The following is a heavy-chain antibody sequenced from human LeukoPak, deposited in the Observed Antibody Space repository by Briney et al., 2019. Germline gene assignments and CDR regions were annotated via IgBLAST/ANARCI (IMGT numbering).Heavy chain of an antibody. CDR3: ARDLGTSSHYYYGMDV. CDR1: GFTFSSYA. Sequence: PGRSLRLSCAASGFTFSSYAMHWVRQAPGKGLEWVAVISHDGSNKYYADSVKGRFTISRDNSKNTLYLQMNSLRAEDTTVYYCARDLGTSSHYYYGMDVWGKGPRSPSPQ. V-gene: IGHV3-30-3*01. CDR2: ISHDGSNK. D-gene: IGHD2-2*01. J-gene: IGHJ6*01.